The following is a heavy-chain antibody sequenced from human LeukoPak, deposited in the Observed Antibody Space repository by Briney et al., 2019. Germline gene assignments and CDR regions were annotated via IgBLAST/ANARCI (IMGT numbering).Heavy chain of an antibody. V-gene: IGHV4-34*01. Sequence: PSETLSLTCAVYGGSFSGYYWSWIRQPPGKGLEWIGEINHSGTTNYNPSLKSRVTISVDTSKNQFSLKLSSVTAADTAVYYCARSSGYVWFDPWGQGTLVTVSS. CDR2: INHSGTT. J-gene: IGHJ5*02. D-gene: IGHD5-12*01. CDR1: GGSFSGYY. CDR3: ARSSGYVWFDP.